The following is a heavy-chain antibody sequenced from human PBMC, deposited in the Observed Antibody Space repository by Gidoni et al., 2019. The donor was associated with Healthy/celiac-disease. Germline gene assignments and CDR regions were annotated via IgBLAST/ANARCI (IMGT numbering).Heavy chain of an antibody. Sequence: EVQLVESGGGLVQPGGSLRLSCAASGFTFSSYWMSWVRQAPGKGLAWVANIKQDGSEKYYVDSVKGRFTISRDNAKNSLYLQMNSLRAEDTAVYYCARPSNLRYDFWSGPPGWFDPWGQGTLVTVSS. J-gene: IGHJ5*02. CDR3: ARPSNLRYDFWSGPPGWFDP. V-gene: IGHV3-7*01. D-gene: IGHD3-3*01. CDR1: GFTFSSYW. CDR2: IKQDGSEK.